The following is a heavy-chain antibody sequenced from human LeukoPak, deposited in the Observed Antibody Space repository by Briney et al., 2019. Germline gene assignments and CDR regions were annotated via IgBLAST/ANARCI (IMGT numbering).Heavy chain of an antibody. CDR3: TTDRFDCSSTSCYGSWFDP. CDR1: GFTFSSYA. J-gene: IGHJ5*02. CDR2: IKSKTDGGTT. D-gene: IGHD2-2*01. V-gene: IGHV3-15*01. Sequence: GGSLRLSCAASGFTFSSYAMSWVRQAPGKGLEWVGRIKSKTDGGTTDYAAPVKGRFTISRDDSKNTVYLQMNSLKTEDTAVYYCTTDRFDCSSTSCYGSWFDPWGQGTLVTVSS.